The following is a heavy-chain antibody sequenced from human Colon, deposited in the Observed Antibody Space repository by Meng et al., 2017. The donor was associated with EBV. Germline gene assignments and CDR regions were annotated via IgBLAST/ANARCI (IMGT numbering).Heavy chain of an antibody. J-gene: IGHJ5*02. V-gene: IGHV4-30-2*01. D-gene: IGHD3-10*01. CDR3: VRDTRRGGGWFDP. CDR2: IDHGVNI. CDR1: GDSITGGDYS. Sequence: EESGSGLVRRSQSLSLTCAVSGDSITGGDYSWTWSQQQSGEGLEWIGYIDHGVNIYYAASLRSRVTISVDKSRNQFSLKLTSGAAADTAVYYYVRDTRRGGGWFDPWGQGTLVTVSS.